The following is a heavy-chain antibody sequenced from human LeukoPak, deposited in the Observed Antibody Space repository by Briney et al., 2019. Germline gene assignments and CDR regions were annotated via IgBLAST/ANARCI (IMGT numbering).Heavy chain of an antibody. CDR2: ISWDGGST. V-gene: IGHV3-43*01. J-gene: IGHJ4*02. CDR1: GFTFDDYT. CDR3: ARDSNWGFDY. Sequence: QPGGSLRLSCAASGFTFDDYTMHWVRQAPGKGLEWGSLISWDGGSTYYADSVKGRFTISRDNARNSLYLQMNSLRDEDTAVYYCARDSNWGFDYWGKGTLVSVSS. D-gene: IGHD7-27*01.